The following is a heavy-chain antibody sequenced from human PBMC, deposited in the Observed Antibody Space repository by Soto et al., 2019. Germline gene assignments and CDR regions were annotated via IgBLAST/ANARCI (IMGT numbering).Heavy chain of an antibody. V-gene: IGHV3-43*01. CDR1: GFTFDDYT. CDR3: AKDTTSYYDFWSCTYYYYGMDV. Sequence: EVQLVESGGVVVQPGGSLRLSCAASGFTFDDYTMHWVRQAPGKGLEWVSLISWDGGSTYYADSVKGRFTISRDNSKNSLYLQMNSLRTEDTALYYCAKDTTSYYDFWSCTYYYYGMDVWGQGTTVTVSS. J-gene: IGHJ6*02. CDR2: ISWDGGST. D-gene: IGHD3-3*01.